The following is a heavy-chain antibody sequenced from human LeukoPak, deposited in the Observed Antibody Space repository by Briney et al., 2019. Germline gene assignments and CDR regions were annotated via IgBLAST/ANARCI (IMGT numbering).Heavy chain of an antibody. D-gene: IGHD3-22*01. J-gene: IGHJ4*02. V-gene: IGHV3-30*18. CDR2: ISYDGSNK. Sequence: GRSLRLSCAASGFTFSSYGMHWVRQAPGKGLEWVAVISYDGSNKYYADSVKGRFTISRDNSKNTLYLQMNSLRAEDTAMYYCAKDSAYYYDSSGYYYDWGQGTLVTVSS. CDR3: AKDSAYYYDSSGYYYD. CDR1: GFTFSSYG.